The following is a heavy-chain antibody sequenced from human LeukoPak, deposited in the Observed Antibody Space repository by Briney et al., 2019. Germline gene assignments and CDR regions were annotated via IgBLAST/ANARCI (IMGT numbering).Heavy chain of an antibody. CDR3: AKVGFSDY. Sequence: GGSLRLSCAASGFTFNSYAMNWVRLAPGKGLQWVSAISGSGGGTFYTDSVKGRFTISRDNSKNTVYLQMNSLRAEDTAVYYCAKVGFSDYWGQGTLVTVSS. CDR2: ISGSGGGT. J-gene: IGHJ4*02. D-gene: IGHD6-25*01. V-gene: IGHV3-23*01. CDR1: GFTFNSYA.